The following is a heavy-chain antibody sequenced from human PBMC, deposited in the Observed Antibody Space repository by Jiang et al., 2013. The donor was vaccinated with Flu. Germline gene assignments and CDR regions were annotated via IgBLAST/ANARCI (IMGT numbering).Heavy chain of an antibody. V-gene: IGHV1-8*01. CDR1: GYTFTSYD. J-gene: IGHJ6*02. CDR2: MNPNSGNT. Sequence: VQLVESGAEVKKPGASVKVSCKASGYTFTSYDINWVRQATGQGLEWMGWMNPNSGNTGYAQKFQGRVTMTRNTSISTAYMELSSLRSEDTAVYYCARSCPILDDCSSTNYGMDVWGQGTTVTVSS. CDR3: ARSCPILDDCSSTNYGMDV. D-gene: IGHD2-2*01.